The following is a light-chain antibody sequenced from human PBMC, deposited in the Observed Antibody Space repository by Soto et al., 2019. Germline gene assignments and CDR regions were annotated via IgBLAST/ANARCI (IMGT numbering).Light chain of an antibody. Sequence: QSALTQPASVSGSPGQSITISCTGTSSDVGGYNFVSWYQQYPGKALKLLIYHVSDRPSGVSDRFSGSKSGNTASLTISGLQADDEAEYYCSSYTRNSIYVFGTGTKLTVL. CDR1: SSDVGGYNF. CDR3: SSYTRNSIYV. J-gene: IGLJ1*01. CDR2: HVS. V-gene: IGLV2-14*01.